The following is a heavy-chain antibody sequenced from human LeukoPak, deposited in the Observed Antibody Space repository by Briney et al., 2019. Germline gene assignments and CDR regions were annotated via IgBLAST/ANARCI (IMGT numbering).Heavy chain of an antibody. CDR2: IYYTGST. Sequence: SETLSLTCTVSGGSISSSSYYWGWIRQPPGKGLEWIGSIYYTGSTYYNPSLKSRVTISVDTSKNQFSLKLTSVTAADTAVYYCARVGRTLRFLELFYHGGRENVVTVSS. CDR3: ARVGRTLRFLELFYH. V-gene: IGHV4-39*07. CDR1: GGSISSSSYY. J-gene: IGHJ4*02. D-gene: IGHD3-3*01.